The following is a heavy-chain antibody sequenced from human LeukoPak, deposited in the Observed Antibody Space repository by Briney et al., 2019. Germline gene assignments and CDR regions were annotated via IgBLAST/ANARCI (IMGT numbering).Heavy chain of an antibody. Sequence: GASVKVSCKASGYTFTGYYMHWERQAPGQGLEWMGWINPNSGGTNYAQKFQGRVTMTRDTSISTAYMELSRLRSDDTAVYYCATYPYYDSSGYYGGAWGQGTLVTVSS. J-gene: IGHJ5*02. D-gene: IGHD3-22*01. CDR2: INPNSGGT. CDR1: GYTFTGYY. V-gene: IGHV1-2*02. CDR3: ATYPYYDSSGYYGGA.